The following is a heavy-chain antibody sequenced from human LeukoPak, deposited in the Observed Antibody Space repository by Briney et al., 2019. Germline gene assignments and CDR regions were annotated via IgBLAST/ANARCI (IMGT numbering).Heavy chain of an antibody. CDR3: ARQTGSGLFTLP. Sequence: SQTLSLTCTVSGVSISSSNSYWGWIRQPPGKGLEWIGSIYYTGNTYYNASLKSRVTISIDTSKNQISLRLTSVTATDTAMYYCARQTGSGLFTLPGGQGTLVTVSS. CDR2: IYYTGNT. J-gene: IGHJ4*02. V-gene: IGHV4-39*01. D-gene: IGHD3/OR15-3a*01. CDR1: GVSISSSNSY.